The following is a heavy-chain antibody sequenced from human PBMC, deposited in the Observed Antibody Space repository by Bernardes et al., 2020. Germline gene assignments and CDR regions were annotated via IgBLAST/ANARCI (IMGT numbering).Heavy chain of an antibody. J-gene: IGHJ6*02. V-gene: IGHV1-18*04. Sequence: ASVKVSCNSSGYTFTSYGISGVRQAPGQGLEWMGWISAYNGNTNYAQKLQGRVTMTTDTSTSTAYMELRSLRSDDTAVYYCAREGAYYYGSGSYYNPRYVMDVWGQGNTVTVSS. CDR3: AREGAYYYGSGSYYNPRYVMDV. D-gene: IGHD3-10*01. CDR1: GYTFTSYG. CDR2: ISAYNGNT.